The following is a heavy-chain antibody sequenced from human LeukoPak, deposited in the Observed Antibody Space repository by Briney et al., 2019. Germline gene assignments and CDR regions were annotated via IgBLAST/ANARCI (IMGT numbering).Heavy chain of an antibody. CDR2: INHSGST. CDR1: GGSFSGYY. V-gene: IGHV4-34*01. D-gene: IGHD2-2*01. J-gene: IGHJ3*02. CDR3: AREGDIVVVPAAIPDAFDI. Sequence: SETLSLTCAVYGGSFSGYYWSWIRQPPGKGLEWIGEINHSGSTNYNPSLKSRVTISVDTSKNQFSLKLSSVAAADTAVYYCAREGDIVVVPAAIPDAFDIWGQGTMVTVSS.